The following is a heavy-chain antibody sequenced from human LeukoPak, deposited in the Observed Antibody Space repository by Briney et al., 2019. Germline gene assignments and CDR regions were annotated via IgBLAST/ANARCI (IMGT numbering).Heavy chain of an antibody. Sequence: GGSLRLSCAASGFTFSSYAMSWVRQAPGKGLKWVSAISGSGGSTYYADSVKGRFTISRDKSKNTLYLQMNSLRAEDTAVYYCAKDRDGYDFWSGHYKVDVWGQGTTVTVSS. CDR1: GFTFSSYA. J-gene: IGHJ6*02. CDR2: ISGSGGST. CDR3: AKDRDGYDFWSGHYKVDV. D-gene: IGHD3-3*01. V-gene: IGHV3-23*01.